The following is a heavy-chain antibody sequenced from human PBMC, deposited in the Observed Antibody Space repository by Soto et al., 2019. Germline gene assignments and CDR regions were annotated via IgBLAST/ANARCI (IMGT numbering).Heavy chain of an antibody. D-gene: IGHD1-1*01. CDR2: INAGNGNT. V-gene: IGHV1-3*01. Sequence: QVQLVQSGAEVKKPGASVKVSCKASGYTYTSYAMHWVRQAPGQRLERMGWINAGNGNTKYSQKFQGRVTNTRDTTASTAYMELSSLRSEDTAVYYCARGPPEGWNPPHFDYWGQGTLVTVSS. CDR1: GYTYTSYA. CDR3: ARGPPEGWNPPHFDY. J-gene: IGHJ4*02.